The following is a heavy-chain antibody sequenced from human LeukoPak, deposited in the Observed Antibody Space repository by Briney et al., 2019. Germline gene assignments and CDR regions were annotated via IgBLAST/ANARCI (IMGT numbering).Heavy chain of an antibody. CDR2: ISGSGGST. D-gene: IGHD3-9*01. CDR1: GFTFSSYA. Sequence: QAGGSLRLSCAASGFTFSSYAMSWVRQAPGKGLEWVSTISGSGGSTYYGDSVKGRFTISRDNSKNTLYLQMNSLRAEDTAVYYCAKNGASYDILTYFDYWGQGTLVTVSS. J-gene: IGHJ4*02. CDR3: AKNGASYDILTYFDY. V-gene: IGHV3-23*01.